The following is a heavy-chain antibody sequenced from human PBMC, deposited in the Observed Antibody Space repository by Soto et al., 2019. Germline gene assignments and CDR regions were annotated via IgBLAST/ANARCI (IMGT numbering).Heavy chain of an antibody. J-gene: IGHJ6*02. Sequence: QVQLVESGGGVVQPERSLRLSCAASGFTFDSYAMHWVRQAPGKGLEWVTIMSYDGSNKYYADSVKGRFTISRDNSENTLYLQMNRLRGGDTAVYVCAREMAVPGEYYYGLDVWGQGTTVTVSS. CDR2: MSYDGSNK. V-gene: IGHV3-30-3*01. D-gene: IGHD6-19*01. CDR1: GFTFDSYA. CDR3: AREMAVPGEYYYGLDV.